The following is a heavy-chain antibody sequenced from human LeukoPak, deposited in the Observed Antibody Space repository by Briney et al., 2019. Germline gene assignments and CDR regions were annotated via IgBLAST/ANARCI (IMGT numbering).Heavy chain of an antibody. CDR1: GFTFTTYS. CDR2: ISGSGDAT. Sequence: GGSLRLSCAASGFTFTTYSMIWVRRSPGKGLEWASAISGSGDATYYADFVKGRFTISRDNSENTVYLQMNSLRAEDTAVYFCARLSGTSGTTSRVLHYWGQGALVTVSS. D-gene: IGHD1-1*01. J-gene: IGHJ4*02. V-gene: IGHV3-23*01. CDR3: ARLSGTSGTTSRVLHY.